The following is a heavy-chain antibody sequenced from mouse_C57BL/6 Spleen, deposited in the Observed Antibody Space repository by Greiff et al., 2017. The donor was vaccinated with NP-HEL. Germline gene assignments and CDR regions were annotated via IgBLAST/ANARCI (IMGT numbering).Heavy chain of an antibody. Sequence: VQLQQSGPELVKPGASVKISCKASGYAFSSSWMNWVKQRPGKGLEWIGRIYPGDGDTNYNGKFKGKATLTVNKSSSTAYMELRSLTSEDSAVYYCASYDYAFAYWGQGTLVTVSA. CDR3: ASYDYAFAY. CDR1: GYAFSSSW. V-gene: IGHV1-82*01. J-gene: IGHJ3*01. CDR2: IYPGDGDT. D-gene: IGHD2-4*01.